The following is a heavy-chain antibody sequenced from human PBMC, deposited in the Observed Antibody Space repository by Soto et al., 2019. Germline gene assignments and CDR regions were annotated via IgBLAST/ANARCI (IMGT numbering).Heavy chain of an antibody. V-gene: IGHV3-48*02. Sequence: GSLRLSCAASGFTFSSYSMNWVRQAPGKGLEWVSYISSSGTTVYYADSVKGRFTISRDNAKNSLSLQMYSLRDDDTAVYYCARDAFNYDSTGYHSDYWGQGTLVTVSS. D-gene: IGHD3-22*01. J-gene: IGHJ4*02. CDR2: ISSSGTTV. CDR1: GFTFSSYS. CDR3: ARDAFNYDSTGYHSDY.